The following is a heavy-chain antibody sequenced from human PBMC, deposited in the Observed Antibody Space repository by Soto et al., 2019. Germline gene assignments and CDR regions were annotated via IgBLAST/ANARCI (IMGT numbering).Heavy chain of an antibody. CDR1: GDSMTTVGYY. Sequence: QVQLQESGPGLVKPSQTLSLTCTVSGDSMTTVGYYWTWIRQHPGQGLEWIGFISYSGSTYYSSSLKGRVAISADTSKNQFSQKLNSVTAADTAVYYCTRGDYWGHGNLVTVSS. CDR3: TRGDY. J-gene: IGHJ4*01. V-gene: IGHV4-31*03. CDR2: ISYSGST.